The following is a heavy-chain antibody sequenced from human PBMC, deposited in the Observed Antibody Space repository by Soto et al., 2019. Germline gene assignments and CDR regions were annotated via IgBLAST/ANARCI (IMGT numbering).Heavy chain of an antibody. V-gene: IGHV1-69*13. CDR2: IIPIFGTA. CDR3: ARGGMIVVSGGGAFDI. J-gene: IGHJ3*02. CDR1: GGTFSSYA. D-gene: IGHD3-22*01. Sequence: SVKVSCKASGGTFSSYAVSWVRQAPGQGLEWMGGIIPIFGTANYAQKFQGRVTITADESTSTAYMELSSLRSEDTAVYYCARGGMIVVSGGGAFDIWGQGTMVTVSS.